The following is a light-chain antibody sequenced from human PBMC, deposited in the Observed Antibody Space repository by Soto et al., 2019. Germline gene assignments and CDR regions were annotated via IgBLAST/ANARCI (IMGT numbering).Light chain of an antibody. CDR1: QGVSSN. V-gene: IGKV3-15*01. Sequence: EIAMTQSPATLSVSPGERATLSCRASQGVSSNLAWYQQKPGQAPSLVIYGASTRATGIPARFSGSGSGTEFTLTISSLQSEDFAVYKCQQYNNWPWTFGQGTKVEIK. CDR2: GAS. J-gene: IGKJ1*01. CDR3: QQYNNWPWT.